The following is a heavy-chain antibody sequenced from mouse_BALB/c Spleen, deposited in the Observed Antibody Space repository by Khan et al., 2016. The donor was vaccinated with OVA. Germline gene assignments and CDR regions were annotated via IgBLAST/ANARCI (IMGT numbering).Heavy chain of an antibody. Sequence: QVQLMESGPGLVAPSQSLSISCTASGFSFTSYGVSWVRQPPGKGLEWLGEIRGDGNTNFHSAPRSRLSISKDKSKIQVFLKMSSLHTDDTATYYCAKDLGYYAVDYWGQGTSVTVSS. CDR3: AKDLGYYAVDY. D-gene: IGHD4-1*01. J-gene: IGHJ4*01. CDR2: IRGDGNT. CDR1: GFSFTSYG. V-gene: IGHV2-3*01.